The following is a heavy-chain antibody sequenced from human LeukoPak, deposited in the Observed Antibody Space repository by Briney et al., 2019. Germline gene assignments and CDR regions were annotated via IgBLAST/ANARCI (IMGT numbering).Heavy chain of an antibody. CDR3: ARGRFLEWLFQSSNAFDI. CDR1: GYTFTSYG. J-gene: IGHJ3*02. V-gene: IGHV1-18*01. D-gene: IGHD3-3*01. Sequence: ASLKVSCKASGYTFTSYGISWVRQAPGQGLEWMGWISAYNGNTNYAQKLQGRVTMTTDTSTSTAYMELRSLRSDDTAVYYCARGRFLEWLFQSSNAFDIWGQGTMVTVSS. CDR2: ISAYNGNT.